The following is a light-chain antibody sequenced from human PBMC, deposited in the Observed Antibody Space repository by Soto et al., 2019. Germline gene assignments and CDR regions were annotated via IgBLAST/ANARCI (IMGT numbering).Light chain of an antibody. J-gene: IGLJ1*01. CDR1: SSDVGGYNS. Sequence: SSLTQPSSVYGSPGQSITISCTGTSSDVGGYNSVSWFQQYPGKAPRLVIYDASDRPSGVSNRISGSKSGNTASLTISGLQAEDEADYYCNSYTSSGTYVFGTGTKVTVL. V-gene: IGLV2-14*01. CDR2: DAS. CDR3: NSYTSSGTYV.